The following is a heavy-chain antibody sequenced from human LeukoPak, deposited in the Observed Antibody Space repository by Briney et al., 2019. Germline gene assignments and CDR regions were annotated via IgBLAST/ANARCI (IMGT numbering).Heavy chain of an antibody. V-gene: IGHV1-2*02. CDR3: ASGQLERRGRIDYYYYYMDV. CDR1: GYTSTGYY. CDR2: INPNSGGT. Sequence: GASVKVSCKASGYTSTGYYMHWVRQAPGQGLEWMGWINPNSGGTNYAQKFQGRVTMTRDTSISTAYMELSRLRSDDTAVYYCASGQLERRGRIDYYYYYMDVWGKGTTVTVSS. D-gene: IGHD1-1*01. J-gene: IGHJ6*03.